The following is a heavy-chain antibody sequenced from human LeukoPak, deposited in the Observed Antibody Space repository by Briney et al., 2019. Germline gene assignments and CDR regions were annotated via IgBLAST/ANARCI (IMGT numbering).Heavy chain of an antibody. J-gene: IGHJ4*02. D-gene: IGHD2/OR15-2a*01. CDR1: GGSINNYY. V-gene: IGHV4-59*08. CDR2: IYYTGST. Sequence: SETLSLTCTVSGGSINNYYWSWVRQPPGAGLEWLAYIYYTGSTNYNPSLKTRLTISVDTSKNQFSLRLNSVTAADTAVYYCARFSQYYDSPTHCLDCWGQGILVTVSS. CDR3: ARFSQYYDSPTHCLDC.